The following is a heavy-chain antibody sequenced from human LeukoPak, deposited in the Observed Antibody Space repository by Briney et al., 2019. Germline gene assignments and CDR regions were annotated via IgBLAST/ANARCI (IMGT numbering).Heavy chain of an antibody. J-gene: IGHJ3*02. V-gene: IGHV3-23*01. CDR1: GFTFSSYA. D-gene: IGHD3-10*01. CDR3: AKGEGVLDAFDI. Sequence: PGGSLRLSCAASGFTFSSYAMSWVRQAPGKGLEWVSAISGSGGSTYYADSVKGRFTISRDNSKNTLYLQMNSQRAEDTAVYYCAKGEGVLDAFDIWGQGTMVTVSS. CDR2: ISGSGGST.